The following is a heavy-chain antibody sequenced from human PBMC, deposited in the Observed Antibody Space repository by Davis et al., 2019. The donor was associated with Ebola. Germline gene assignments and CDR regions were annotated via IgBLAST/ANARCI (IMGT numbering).Heavy chain of an antibody. V-gene: IGHV3-23*01. D-gene: IGHD5-24*01. Sequence: GESLKISCAASGFTFNTYAMSWVRQPPGKGLEWISSISSSGTVTYYADSVKGRFTISRDNSKNTLTLQMTSLGAEDTAVYYCVKDRGEMATIAYYSSGMDGWGQGTTVTVSS. CDR1: GFTFNTYA. CDR3: VKDRGEMATIAYYSSGMDG. CDR2: ISSSGTVT. J-gene: IGHJ6*02.